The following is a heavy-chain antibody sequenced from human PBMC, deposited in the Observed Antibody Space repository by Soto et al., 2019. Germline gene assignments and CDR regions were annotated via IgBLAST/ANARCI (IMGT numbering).Heavy chain of an antibody. Sequence: PGRSLRLSCSASGFTFSSYAMHWVRQAPGKRLEYVSAISSNVGSTYYADSVKGRFTISRDNSKNTLYLQMSSLRAEDTAVYYCVGGTNIPAAGTGLLGEPAFDPWGQGTLVTVSS. V-gene: IGHV3-64D*06. CDR1: GFTFSSYA. CDR3: VGGTNIPAAGTGLLGEPAFDP. CDR2: ISSNVGST. D-gene: IGHD6-13*01. J-gene: IGHJ5*02.